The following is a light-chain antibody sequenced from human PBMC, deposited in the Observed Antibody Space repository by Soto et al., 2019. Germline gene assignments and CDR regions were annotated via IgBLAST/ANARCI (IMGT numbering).Light chain of an antibody. CDR3: LQDYGYPRT. CDR1: QAIRDE. CDR2: TSS. Sequence: AVQMTQSPSSLAASVGDRVTITCRVSQAIRDELSWYQQKPGKAPKLLIYTSSRLQSGVPSRCSGSASGTAFTLTISSLQPEDFATYYCLQDYGYPRTCGQGTKVDIK. V-gene: IGKV1-6*01. J-gene: IGKJ1*01.